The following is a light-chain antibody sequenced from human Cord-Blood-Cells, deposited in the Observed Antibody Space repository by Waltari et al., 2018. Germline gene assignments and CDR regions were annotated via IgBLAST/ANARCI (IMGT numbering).Light chain of an antibody. J-gene: IGLJ3*02. Sequence: QSALTQPRSVSGSPGQSVTISCTGTSSDRGGFNYVSWYQQHPGKAPQLMIYDVSKRPSGVPERFSGSKSGNTASRTISGLQAEDEADYYCCSYAGSYTWVFGGGTKLTVL. CDR2: DVS. CDR1: SSDRGGFNY. V-gene: IGLV2-11*01. CDR3: CSYAGSYTWV.